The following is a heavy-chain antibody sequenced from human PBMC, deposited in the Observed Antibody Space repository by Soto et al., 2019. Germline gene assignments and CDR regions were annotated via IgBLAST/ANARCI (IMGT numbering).Heavy chain of an antibody. Sequence: EVQLVESGGGLVQPGGSLRLSCAASGVTVSSNYMSWVRQAPGKGLEWVSGIYSGGSTYYADSVQGRFTISRDNSKNTLYLQMNSLRAEDTAVYYCARHGYNYGGRYFAYWGQGTLVTVSS. J-gene: IGHJ4*02. CDR2: IYSGGST. D-gene: IGHD5-18*01. CDR3: ARHGYNYGGRYFAY. CDR1: GVTVSSNY. V-gene: IGHV3-66*04.